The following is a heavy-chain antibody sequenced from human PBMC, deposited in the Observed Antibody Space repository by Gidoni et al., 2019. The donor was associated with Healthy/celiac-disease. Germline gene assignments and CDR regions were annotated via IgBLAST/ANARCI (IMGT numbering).Heavy chain of an antibody. J-gene: IGHJ4*02. CDR3: ARRRCGGDCYSDWYFDY. V-gene: IGHV4-39*07. Sequence: QLQLPDSGPGLVKPSETLSLTCTVSGGSLRSSSYYWVWIRQPPGKGLEWSGSIYYSGSTYYNPSLKSRVTISVDTSKNQFSLKLSSVTAADTAVYYCARRRCGGDCYSDWYFDYWGQGTLVTVSS. D-gene: IGHD2-21*02. CDR2: IYYSGST. CDR1: GGSLRSSSYY.